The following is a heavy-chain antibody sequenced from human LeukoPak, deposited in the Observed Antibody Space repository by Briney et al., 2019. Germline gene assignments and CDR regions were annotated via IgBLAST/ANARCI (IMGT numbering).Heavy chain of an antibody. J-gene: IGHJ6*03. CDR1: GFTFSGYT. CDR3: AKDLDLDYYMDV. V-gene: IGHV3-64*04. Sequence: TGGSLRLSCAASGFTFSGYTMHWVRQAPGKGLEYVSVISNNGGSTYYADSVKGRFTISRDNSKNTLYLQMNSLRAEDTAVYYCAKDLDLDYYMDVWGKGTTVTVSS. CDR2: ISNNGGST.